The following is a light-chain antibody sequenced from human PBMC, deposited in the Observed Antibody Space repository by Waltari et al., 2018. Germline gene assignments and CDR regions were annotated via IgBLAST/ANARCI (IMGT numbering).Light chain of an antibody. CDR3: QQYNKWPT. V-gene: IGKV3-15*01. J-gene: IGKJ4*01. Sequence: EIVMMQSPATLSVSPGERATLSCRASQSVNLDLVWYQHKPGQAPRLLIYGASNRATGIPARFSGGGSGTEFTLTISGLQSEDSAVYYCQQYNKWPTFGGGTKVEIK. CDR1: QSVNLD. CDR2: GAS.